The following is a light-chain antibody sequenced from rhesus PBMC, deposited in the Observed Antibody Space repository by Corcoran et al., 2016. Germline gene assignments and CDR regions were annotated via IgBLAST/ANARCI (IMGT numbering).Light chain of an antibody. CDR3: QQYGTWPYN. J-gene: IGKJ2*01. CDR2: GES. V-gene: IGKV3S9*01. CDR1: QSVSSY. Sequence: EIVMTQSPATPSLSPGERATLSCRASQSVSSYADWYQQKPEQAPRLLIYGESSRAPGTPDRVSGSGSGTDFTLTIGSLGPGDFEVYCCQQYGTWPYNFSQGAKVGI.